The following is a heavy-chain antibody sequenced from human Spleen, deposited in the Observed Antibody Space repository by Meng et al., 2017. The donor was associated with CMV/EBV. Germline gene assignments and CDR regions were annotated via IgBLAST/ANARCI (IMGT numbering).Heavy chain of an antibody. CDR3: AKDSGSYYRGYFDY. J-gene: IGHJ4*02. Sequence: GGSLRLSCAASGFTFSSYGMHWVRQAPGKGLEWVAVIWYDGSNKYYADSVKGRFTISRDNSKNTLYLQMNSLRAEDTAVYYCAKDSGSYYRGYFDYWGQGTLVTVSS. V-gene: IGHV3-33*06. D-gene: IGHD1-26*01. CDR2: IWYDGSNK. CDR1: GFTFSSYG.